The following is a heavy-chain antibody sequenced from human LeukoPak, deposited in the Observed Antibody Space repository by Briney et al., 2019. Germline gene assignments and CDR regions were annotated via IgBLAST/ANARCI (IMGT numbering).Heavy chain of an antibody. D-gene: IGHD3-3*01. Sequence: MSSETLSLTCAVYGGSFSGYYWSWIRQPAGKGLEWIGSIYYSGSTYYNPSLKSRVTISVDTSKNQFSLKLSSVTAADTAVYYCARGNYDFWSGYYTSGYGMDVWGQGTTVTVSS. CDR1: GGSFSGYY. J-gene: IGHJ6*02. V-gene: IGHV4-34*01. CDR2: IYYSGST. CDR3: ARGNYDFWSGYYTSGYGMDV.